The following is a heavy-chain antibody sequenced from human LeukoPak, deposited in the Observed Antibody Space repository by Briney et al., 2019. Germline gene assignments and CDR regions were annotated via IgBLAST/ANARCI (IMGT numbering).Heavy chain of an antibody. CDR3: AKESGKFDY. Sequence: GGSLRLSCVASGLNFDDSAMHWVRQAPGKGLVWVSLISADGGSTFSADSVEGRFSISRDNSKNSLYLQMNSLRSEDTAMYYCAKESGKFDYWGQGTLVAVSS. CDR1: GLNFDDSA. CDR2: ISADGGST. V-gene: IGHV3-43*02. J-gene: IGHJ4*02.